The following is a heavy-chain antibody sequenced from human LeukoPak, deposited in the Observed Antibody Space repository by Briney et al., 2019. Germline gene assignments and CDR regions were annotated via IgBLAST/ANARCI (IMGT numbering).Heavy chain of an antibody. CDR3: ASCKRGSGSYYLYYFDY. D-gene: IGHD3-10*01. CDR1: GFTVSSNY. V-gene: IGHV3-53*01. CDR2: IYSGGST. J-gene: IGHJ4*02. Sequence: GGSLRLSCAASGFTVSSNYMSWVRQAPGKGLEWVSVIYSGGSTYYADSVKGRFTISRDNSKNTLYLQMNSLRAEDTAVYYCASCKRGSGSYYLYYFDYWGQGTLVTVSS.